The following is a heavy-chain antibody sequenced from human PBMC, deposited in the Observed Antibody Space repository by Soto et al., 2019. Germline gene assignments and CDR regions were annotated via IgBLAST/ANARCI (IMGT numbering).Heavy chain of an antibody. J-gene: IGHJ5*02. V-gene: IGHV1-3*01. CDR3: ARGFRGGDAAWFDP. D-gene: IGHD2-21*02. CDR2: INAGNGNT. Sequence: ASVKVSCKASGYTFTSYAMHWVRQAPGQRLEWMGWINAGNGNTKYSQKLQGRVTITRDTSASTAYMELSSLRSEDTAVYYCARGFRGGDAAWFDPWGQGTLVTVSS. CDR1: GYTFTSYA.